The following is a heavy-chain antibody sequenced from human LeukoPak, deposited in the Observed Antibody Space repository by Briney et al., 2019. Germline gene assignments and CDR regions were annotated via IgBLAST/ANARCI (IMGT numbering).Heavy chain of an antibody. CDR2: ISSSSSYI. V-gene: IGHV3-21*04. D-gene: IGHD2-2*01. CDR3: ARIISSTSPPYYYYGMDV. J-gene: IGHJ6*02. Sequence: SGGSLRLSCAASGFTFSSYSMNWVRQAPGKGLEWVSSISSSSSYIYYADSVKGRFTISRDNAKNSLYLQMNSLRAEDTAVYYCARIISSTSPPYYYYGMDVWGQGTTVTVSS. CDR1: GFTFSSYS.